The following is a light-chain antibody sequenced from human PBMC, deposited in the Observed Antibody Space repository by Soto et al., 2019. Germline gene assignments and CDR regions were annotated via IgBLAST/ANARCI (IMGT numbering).Light chain of an antibody. CDR2: AAS. CDR1: LSVGTN. CDR3: QQYNNWPPVT. Sequence: IGMTHSPATLSVSPGERVTLSCRASLSVGTNLAWYQQKPGQAPRLLISAASTRATGIPARFSGSGSGTEFTLTISSLHSEDFAVYYCQQYNNWPPVTFGPGTKVDIK. V-gene: IGKV3-15*01. J-gene: IGKJ3*01.